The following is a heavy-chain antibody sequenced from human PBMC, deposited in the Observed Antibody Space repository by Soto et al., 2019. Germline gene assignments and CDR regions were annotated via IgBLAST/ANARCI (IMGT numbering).Heavy chain of an antibody. CDR3: AASSRQYSSHLTSDY. CDR1: GLSFSTSGVG. V-gene: IGHV2-5*01. J-gene: IGHJ4*02. Sequence: XGPTLVNPTQTLTLTCTFSGLSFSTSGVGVGWIRQPPEKALEWLALVYWNDDKRYSPSLESRLTITKDTSKNQVVMTMTNMDPADTATYYCAASSRQYSSHLTSDYWGPGDLVT. CDR2: VYWNDDK. D-gene: IGHD3-9*01.